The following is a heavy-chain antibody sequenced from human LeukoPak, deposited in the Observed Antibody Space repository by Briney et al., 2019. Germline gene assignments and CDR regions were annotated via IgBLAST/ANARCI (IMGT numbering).Heavy chain of an antibody. V-gene: IGHV1-69*13. Sequence: SVKVSCKASGGTFSSYAISWVRQAPGQGLERMGGIIPIFGTANYAQKFQGRVTITADESTSTAYMELSSLRSEDTAVYYCARGGDKICSSTSCYVFDYWGQGTLVTVSS. CDR1: GGTFSSYA. J-gene: IGHJ4*02. D-gene: IGHD2-2*01. CDR2: IIPIFGTA. CDR3: ARGGDKICSSTSCYVFDY.